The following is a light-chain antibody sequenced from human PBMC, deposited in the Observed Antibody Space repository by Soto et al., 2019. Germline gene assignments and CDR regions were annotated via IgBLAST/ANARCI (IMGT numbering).Light chain of an antibody. CDR2: DVS. Sequence: QSVLTQPASVSGSPGQSITISCTGTSSEVGGYNYVSWYQQHPGKAPKLMIYDVSNRPSGVSNRFSGSKSGNTASLTISGLQAEDEADYYCSSYTSSSNYVFGTGTKVTVL. V-gene: IGLV2-14*01. CDR1: SSEVGGYNY. CDR3: SSYTSSSNYV. J-gene: IGLJ1*01.